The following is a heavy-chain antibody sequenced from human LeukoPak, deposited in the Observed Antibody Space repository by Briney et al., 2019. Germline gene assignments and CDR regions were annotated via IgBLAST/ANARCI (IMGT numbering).Heavy chain of an antibody. J-gene: IGHJ3*02. CDR3: ARDIYSYGGLVAFDI. CDR2: TYYSGTT. D-gene: IGHD3-16*02. Sequence: PSETPSLTCIVSGYSVSSSGYYWGWIRQPPGKGLEWIGNTYYSGTTYYNPSLKSRVTISLDTSKNQFSLNLSSVTAADTAVYYCARDIYSYGGLVAFDIWGQGTMVTVSS. CDR1: GYSVSSSGYY. V-gene: IGHV4-39*07.